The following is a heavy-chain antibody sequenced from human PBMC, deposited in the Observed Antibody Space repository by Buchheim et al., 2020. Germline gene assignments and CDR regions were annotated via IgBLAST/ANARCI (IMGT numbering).Heavy chain of an antibody. J-gene: IGHJ4*02. CDR2: IYYSGST. V-gene: IGHV4-39*01. Sequence: QLQLQESGPGLVKPSETLSLTCTVSGGSISSSSYYWGWIRQPPGKGLEWIGSIYYSGSTYYNPSLKSRVTISVDTSKNQFPLKLSSVTAADTAVYYCARQSGSYYLAYFDYWGQGTL. D-gene: IGHD1-26*01. CDR3: ARQSGSYYLAYFDY. CDR1: GGSISSSSYY.